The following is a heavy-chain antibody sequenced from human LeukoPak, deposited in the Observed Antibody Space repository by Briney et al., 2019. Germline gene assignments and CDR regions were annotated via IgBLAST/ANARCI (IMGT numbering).Heavy chain of an antibody. Sequence: PGGSLRLSCAASEFIFSSYWMHWVRQAPGKGLVWVSRISSDGSSTTYAESVNGRFTIYRDNAKNTLYLQMNSLRAEDTAVYYCARGYSYGHGGYFDYWGQGTLVTVSS. CDR1: EFIFSSYW. V-gene: IGHV3-74*01. CDR3: ARGYSYGHGGYFDY. CDR2: ISSDGSST. D-gene: IGHD5-18*01. J-gene: IGHJ4*02.